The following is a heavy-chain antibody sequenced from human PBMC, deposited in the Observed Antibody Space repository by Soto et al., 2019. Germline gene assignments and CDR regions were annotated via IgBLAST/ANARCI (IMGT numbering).Heavy chain of an antibody. D-gene: IGHD4-17*01. Sequence: GASVKVSCKASGYTFTSYGISWVRQAPGQGLEWTGWISAYNGNTNYAQKLQGRVTMTTDTSTSTAYMELRSLRSDDTAVYYCARDLYGDYVPWFDPWGQGTLVTVSS. CDR1: GYTFTSYG. V-gene: IGHV1-18*01. CDR3: ARDLYGDYVPWFDP. J-gene: IGHJ5*02. CDR2: ISAYNGNT.